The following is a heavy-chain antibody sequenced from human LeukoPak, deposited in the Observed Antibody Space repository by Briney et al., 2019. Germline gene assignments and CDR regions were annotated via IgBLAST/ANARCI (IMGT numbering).Heavy chain of an antibody. Sequence: SETLSLTCSVSGGSIRSNTNFWGWDSSSYWGWIRQPPGKGLEWIGEINYSGSTTNYNPSLKSRVTISVDTSKNQLSLKLSSVTAADTAVYYCTRSGLTGMRKYARADYYYYGMDVWGQGTAVTVSS. J-gene: IGHJ6*02. CDR2: INYSGST. CDR3: TRSGLTGMRKYARADYYYYGMDV. V-gene: IGHV4-39*07. D-gene: IGHD1-14*01. CDR1: GGSIRSNTNFWGWDSSSY.